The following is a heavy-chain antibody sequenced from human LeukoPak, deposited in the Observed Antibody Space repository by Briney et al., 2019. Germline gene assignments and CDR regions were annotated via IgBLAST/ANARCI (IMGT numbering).Heavy chain of an antibody. V-gene: IGHV1-2*02. CDR1: GYTFTGYY. CDR3: ARDGVVGATPDDY. D-gene: IGHD1-26*01. Sequence: ASVKISCKASGYTFTGYYMHWVRQAPGQGLEWMGWINPNSGGTNYAQKFQGRVTMTRDTSISTAYMELRSLRSDDTAVYYCARDGVVGATPDDYWGQGTLVTVSS. J-gene: IGHJ4*02. CDR2: INPNSGGT.